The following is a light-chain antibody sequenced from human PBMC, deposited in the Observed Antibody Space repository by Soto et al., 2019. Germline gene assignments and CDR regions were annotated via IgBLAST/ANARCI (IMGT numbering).Light chain of an antibody. CDR3: QQYGSSPRT. Sequence: EIVLTQSPGPLSLSPGERATLSCRASQSVSSSYLAWYQQKPGQASRLLIYGASSRATGIPDRFSGSGSGTDFTLTISRLEPEDFAVYYCQQYGSSPRTFGQGTKGDIK. CDR1: QSVSSSY. J-gene: IGKJ1*01. CDR2: GAS. V-gene: IGKV3-20*01.